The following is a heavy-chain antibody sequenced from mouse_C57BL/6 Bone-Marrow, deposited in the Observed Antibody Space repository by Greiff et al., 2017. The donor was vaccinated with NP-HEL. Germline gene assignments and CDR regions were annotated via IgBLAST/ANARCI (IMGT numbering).Heavy chain of an antibody. CDR3: ARGGGSRRNYFDY. D-gene: IGHD1-1*01. CDR1: GYAFSSSW. Sequence: LQQSGPELVKPGASVKISCKASGYAFSSSWMNWVKQRPGKGLEWIGRIYPGDGDTNYNGKFKGKATLTADKSSSTAYMQLSSLTSEDSAVYFCARGGGSRRNYFDYWGQGTTLTVSS. CDR2: IYPGDGDT. J-gene: IGHJ2*01. V-gene: IGHV1-82*01.